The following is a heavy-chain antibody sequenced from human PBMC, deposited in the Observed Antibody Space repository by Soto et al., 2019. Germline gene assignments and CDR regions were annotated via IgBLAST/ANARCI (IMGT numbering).Heavy chain of an antibody. CDR3: ARDGYCSGGSCYYY. Sequence: SETLSLTCTVSGGSISSGGYYWSWIRQHPVKGLEWIGYIYYSGSTYYNPSLKSRVTISVDTSKNQFSLKLSSVTAADTAVYYCARDGYCSGGSCYYYWGQGTLVTVSS. CDR2: IYYSGST. J-gene: IGHJ4*02. D-gene: IGHD2-15*01. CDR1: GGSISSGGYY. V-gene: IGHV4-31*03.